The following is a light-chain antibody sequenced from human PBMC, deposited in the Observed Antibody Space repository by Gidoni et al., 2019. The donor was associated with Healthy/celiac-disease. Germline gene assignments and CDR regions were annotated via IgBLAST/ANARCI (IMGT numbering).Light chain of an antibody. CDR1: QDISNY. J-gene: IGKJ4*01. CDR2: DSS. Sequence: DIQMPQSPSSLSASVGDRVTITCQASQDISNYLNWYQQKPGKAPKLLIYDSSNLETGVPSRFSGIGSGTDFTFTFSSLQPDDIATYYCQQYDNLPRAFGGGTKVEIK. CDR3: QQYDNLPRA. V-gene: IGKV1-33*01.